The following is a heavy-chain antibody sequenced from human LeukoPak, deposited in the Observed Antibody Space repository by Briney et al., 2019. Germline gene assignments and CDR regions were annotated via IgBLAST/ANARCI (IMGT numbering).Heavy chain of an antibody. CDR3: TKEGDDSSGYPMAAYFQD. Sequence: GGSLRLSCAASGFTFSSYSMHWVPPGPGKGLEWGAVIWYAGSNKYYADSVKGRFTISRANSKNTLYLQMNSLRAEDVSGFSCTKEGDDSSGYPMAAYFQDWGQGTLVTVSS. CDR2: IWYAGSNK. CDR1: GFTFSSYS. V-gene: IGHV3-33*06. D-gene: IGHD3-22*01. J-gene: IGHJ1*01.